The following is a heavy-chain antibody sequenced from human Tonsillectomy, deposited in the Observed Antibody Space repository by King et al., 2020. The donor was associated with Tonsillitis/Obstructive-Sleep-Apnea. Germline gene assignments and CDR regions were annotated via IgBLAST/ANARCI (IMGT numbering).Heavy chain of an antibody. CDR3: ARGGTVDWGDY. J-gene: IGHJ4*02. V-gene: IGHV3-33*01. Sequence: QRQLVQSGGGVVQPGRSLRLSCAASGFTFSSYGVHWVRQAPGKGLEWVAVIWYDGSNKYYADSVKGRFTISRDNSKNTLYLQMNSLRAEDTAVYYCARGGTVDWGDYWGQGTLVTVSS. CDR1: GFTFSSYG. D-gene: IGHD3/OR15-3a*01. CDR2: IWYDGSNK.